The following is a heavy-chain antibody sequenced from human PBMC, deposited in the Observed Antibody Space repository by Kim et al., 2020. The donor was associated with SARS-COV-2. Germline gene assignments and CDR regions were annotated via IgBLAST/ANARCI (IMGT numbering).Heavy chain of an antibody. CDR3: ARDLVVGATPDNWFDP. V-gene: IGHV3-21*01. Sequence: GGSLRLSCAASGFTFSSYSMNWVRQAPGKGLEWVSSISSSSSYIYYADSVKGRFTISRDNAKNSLYLQMNSLRAEDTAVYYCARDLVVGATPDNWFDPWGQGTLVTVSS. CDR1: GFTFSSYS. CDR2: ISSSSSYI. J-gene: IGHJ5*02. D-gene: IGHD1-26*01.